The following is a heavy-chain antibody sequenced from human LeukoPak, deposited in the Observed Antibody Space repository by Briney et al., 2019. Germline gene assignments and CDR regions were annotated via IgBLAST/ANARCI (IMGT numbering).Heavy chain of an antibody. CDR2: TYYRSKWYN. J-gene: IGHJ4*02. CDR1: GDSVSSNSAA. CDR3: AKEGPHGGWDPYYFDY. V-gene: IGHV6-1*01. D-gene: IGHD6-19*01. Sequence: SQTLSLTCAISGDSVSSNSAAWNWIRQSPSRGLEWLGRTYYRSKWYNDYAVSVKSRITINPDTSKNQFSLQLNSVTPEDTAVYYCAKEGPHGGWDPYYFDYWGQGTLVTVSS.